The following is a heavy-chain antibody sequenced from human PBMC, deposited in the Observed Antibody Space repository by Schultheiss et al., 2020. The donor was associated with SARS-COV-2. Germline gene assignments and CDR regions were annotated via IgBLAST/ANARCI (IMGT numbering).Heavy chain of an antibody. D-gene: IGHD6-13*01. CDR3: ATASGYNSRFDY. Sequence: GGSLRLSCAASGFTFSSYGMHWVRQAPGKGLEWVAVISYDGSTKYYADSVKGRFTISRDNSKNTLYLQMNSLRAEDTAVYYCATASGYNSRFDYWGQGTLVTVSS. CDR1: GFTFSSYG. CDR2: ISYDGSTK. J-gene: IGHJ4*02. V-gene: IGHV3-30*03.